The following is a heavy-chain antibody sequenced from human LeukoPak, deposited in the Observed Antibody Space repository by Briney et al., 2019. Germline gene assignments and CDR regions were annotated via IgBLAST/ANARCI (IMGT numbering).Heavy chain of an antibody. CDR1: GYTFTSYL. CDR3: AKEREGTYYFDY. J-gene: IGHJ4*02. CDR2: VNPNDGST. Sequence: ASVKVSCNASGYTFTSYLIHWVREAPGQGLEWVGRVNPNDGSTIYAQRFQGRVTMTRDTSTNTVYLELTSLRSEDTAVYYCAKEREGTYYFDYWGQGTLVTVSS. V-gene: IGHV1-46*01. D-gene: IGHD1-26*01.